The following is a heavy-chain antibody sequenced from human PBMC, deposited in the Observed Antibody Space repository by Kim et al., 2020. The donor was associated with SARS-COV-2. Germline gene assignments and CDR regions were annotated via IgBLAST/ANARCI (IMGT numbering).Heavy chain of an antibody. CDR3: ARRIHIYDSSGYQNWFDP. V-gene: IGHV4-59*08. J-gene: IGHJ5*02. Sequence: SETLSLTCTVSGGSISSYYWSWIRQPPGKGLEWIGYIYYSGSTNYNPSLKSRVTISVDTSKNQFSLKLSSVTAADTAVYYCARRIHIYDSSGYQNWFDPWGQGTLVTVSS. CDR1: GGSISSYY. D-gene: IGHD3-22*01. CDR2: IYYSGST.